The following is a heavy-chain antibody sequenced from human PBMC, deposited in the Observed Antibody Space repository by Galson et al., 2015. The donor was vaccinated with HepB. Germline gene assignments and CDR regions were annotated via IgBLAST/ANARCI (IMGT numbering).Heavy chain of an antibody. J-gene: IGHJ4*02. D-gene: IGHD3-9*01. CDR2: IKQDGIEQ. V-gene: IGHV3-7*03. CDR1: GCNFSSNC. CDR3: ARGLHVFDWLLAY. Sequence: LRLSCAASGCNFSSNCISWVRQAPGKGREWGANIKQDGIEQYYVVSVKGRFTISRDNSKNYLYLQMNRLRAEGTAVYYCARGLHVFDWLLAYWGQGTLVTVSS.